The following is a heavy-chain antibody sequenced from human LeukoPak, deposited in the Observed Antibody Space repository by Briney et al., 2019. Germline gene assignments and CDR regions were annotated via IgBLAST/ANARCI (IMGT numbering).Heavy chain of an antibody. CDR1: GGSFSGYY. Sequence: PSETLSLTCAVYGGSFSGYYWSWIRQPPGKGLEWIGEINHSGSTNYNPSLKSRVTISVDTSKSQFSLKLSSVTAADTAVYYCARGPDIVLMVYATFFDYWGQGTLVTVSS. CDR3: ARGPDIVLMVYATFFDY. J-gene: IGHJ4*02. D-gene: IGHD2-8*01. CDR2: INHSGST. V-gene: IGHV4-34*01.